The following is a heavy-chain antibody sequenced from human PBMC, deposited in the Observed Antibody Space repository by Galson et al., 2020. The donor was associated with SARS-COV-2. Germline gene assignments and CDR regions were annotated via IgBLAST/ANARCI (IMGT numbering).Heavy chain of an antibody. CDR2: ISATGNTL. D-gene: IGHD2-2*01. V-gene: IGHV3-11*01. CDR3: ARDQRDARHDAIGYAGVGLDP. CDR1: GFNFNDYY. Sequence: GGSLRLSCAASGFNFNDYYMMWIRQAPGKGLEWVSYISATGNTLFYGDSVRGRFTISRDNAKSSVYLQMNGLTAEDTAVYYCARDQRDARHDAIGYAGVGLDPWGQGTLVTVSS. J-gene: IGHJ5*02.